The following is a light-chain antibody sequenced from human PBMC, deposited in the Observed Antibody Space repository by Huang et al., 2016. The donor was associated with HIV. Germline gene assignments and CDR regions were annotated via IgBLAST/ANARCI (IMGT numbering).Light chain of an antibody. J-gene: IGKJ4*01. CDR2: KVS. CDR1: QSISNW. V-gene: IGKV1-5*03. Sequence: DIQMTQSPSTLSASVGDRVTITCRASQSISNWLAWYQQKPGKAPKVLIYKVSNVKSGVPSRFSGSGSGTEFTLTISSLQPDDFATYHCQQYSSYPLTFGGGTKVEIK. CDR3: QQYSSYPLT.